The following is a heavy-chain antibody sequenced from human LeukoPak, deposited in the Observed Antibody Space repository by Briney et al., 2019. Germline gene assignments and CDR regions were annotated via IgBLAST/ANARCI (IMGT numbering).Heavy chain of an antibody. CDR3: ARRGVETAAITEDSWFDP. Sequence: SETLSLTCTVSGGSISSSYWGWIRHPPGKGLEWIGYIYYSGSTKYNPSFKSRPTISVDTSKNHLSLKLSSVTAADTAVHYCARRGVETAAITEDSWFDPWGQGTLVIVSS. CDR1: GGSISSSY. J-gene: IGHJ5*02. D-gene: IGHD5-24*01. V-gene: IGHV4-59*01. CDR2: IYYSGST.